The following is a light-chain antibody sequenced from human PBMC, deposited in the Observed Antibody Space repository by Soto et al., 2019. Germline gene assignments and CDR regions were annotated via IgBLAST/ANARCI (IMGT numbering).Light chain of an antibody. J-gene: IGKJ1*01. CDR1: ESISTY. CDR2: AAS. CDR3: QHYNSYSEA. Sequence: DIQMTQSPSSLSASVGYRVTITFRSSESISTYLNWYQQKAGLAPKLLIYAASSLQSGVPSRFSGSGSGTEFTLTISSLQPDDFAAYYCQHYNSYSEAFGQGTKVDIK. V-gene: IGKV1-39*01.